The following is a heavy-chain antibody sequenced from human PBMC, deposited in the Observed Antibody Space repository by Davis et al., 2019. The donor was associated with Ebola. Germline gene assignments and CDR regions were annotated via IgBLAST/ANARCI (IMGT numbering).Heavy chain of an antibody. J-gene: IGHJ4*02. CDR3: ARLVGYYDSSGYGFDY. D-gene: IGHD3-22*01. CDR1: GYSFTSYW. Sequence: GESLKISCKGSGYSFTSYWIGWVRQMPGKGLEWMGIIYPGDSDTRYSPSFQGQVTISADKSISTAYLQWSSLKASDTAMYYCARLVGYYDSSGYGFDYWGQGTLVTVSS. CDR2: IYPGDSDT. V-gene: IGHV5-51*01.